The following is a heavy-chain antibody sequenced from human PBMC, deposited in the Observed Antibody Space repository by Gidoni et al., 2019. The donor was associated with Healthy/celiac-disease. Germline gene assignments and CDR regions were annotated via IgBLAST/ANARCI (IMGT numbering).Heavy chain of an antibody. D-gene: IGHD3-22*01. CDR2: ISSSSSYI. Sequence: EVQLVESGGGLVKPGGSLRLSCAASGFTFSSYSMNWVRQAPGKGLEWVSSISSSSSYIYYADSVKGRFTISRDNAKTSLYLQMNSLRAEDTAVYYCARFSSSITMIVEDAFDIWGQGTMVTVSS. CDR1: GFTFSSYS. J-gene: IGHJ3*02. V-gene: IGHV3-21*01. CDR3: ARFSSSITMIVEDAFDI.